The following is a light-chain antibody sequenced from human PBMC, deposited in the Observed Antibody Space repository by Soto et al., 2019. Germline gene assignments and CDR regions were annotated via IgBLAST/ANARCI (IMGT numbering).Light chain of an antibody. Sequence: QSALTQPPSVSGSLGQSVTIPCTGTSSDVGNYNRVSWYHQAPGTAPKLMIYEVSNRPSGVPDRFSGSKSGNTASLSISGLQAEDEGDYYCGSYTTSTARFVFGTGTKLTVL. CDR3: GSYTTSTARFV. J-gene: IGLJ1*01. V-gene: IGLV2-18*02. CDR2: EVS. CDR1: SSDVGNYNR.